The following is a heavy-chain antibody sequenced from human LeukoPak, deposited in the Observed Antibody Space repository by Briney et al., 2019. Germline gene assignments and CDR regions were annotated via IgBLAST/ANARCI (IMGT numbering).Heavy chain of an antibody. CDR1: GYSISSGYY. CDR3: ARRDIVTTINT. D-gene: IGHD5-12*01. V-gene: IGHV4-38-2*02. Sequence: SETLSLTCTVSGYSISSGYYWGWIRQPPGKGLEWIGSIYHSGSTYYNPSLKSRVTISVDTSKNQFSLKLSSVTAADTAVYYCARRDIVTTINTWGQGTLVTVSS. CDR2: IYHSGST. J-gene: IGHJ4*02.